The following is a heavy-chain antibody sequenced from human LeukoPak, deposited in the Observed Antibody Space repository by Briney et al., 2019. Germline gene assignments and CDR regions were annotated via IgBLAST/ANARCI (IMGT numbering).Heavy chain of an antibody. Sequence: GGSLRLSCAASEFTFSTYAMHWVRQAPGKGLEWVAVTSYDGENEYYADSVEGRFTISRDNSKNTLYLRMNSLRPEDTAVYFCARARGIRNSWCDFWGQGTLVTVSS. CDR3: ARARGIRNSWCDF. CDR1: EFTFSTYA. V-gene: IGHV3-30*01. CDR2: TSYDGENE. D-gene: IGHD3-16*01. J-gene: IGHJ5*01.